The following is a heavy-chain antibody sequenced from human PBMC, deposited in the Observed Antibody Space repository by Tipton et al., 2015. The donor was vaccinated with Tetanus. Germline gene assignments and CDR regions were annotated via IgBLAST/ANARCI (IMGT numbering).Heavy chain of an antibody. CDR3: ARLHLRTFASSSGY. CDR2: IYPGDSDT. Sequence: QLVQSGAELRKPGESLKISCKCSGYSFDTYWIAWVRQMPGKGLEWMGIIYPGDSDTRYSPSFQGHVTMSADKSMNTAYLQWSSLKASDTAMYYCARLHLRTFASSSGYWGQGTMVTVSS. D-gene: IGHD6-6*01. CDR1: GYSFDTYW. V-gene: IGHV5-51*01. J-gene: IGHJ4*02.